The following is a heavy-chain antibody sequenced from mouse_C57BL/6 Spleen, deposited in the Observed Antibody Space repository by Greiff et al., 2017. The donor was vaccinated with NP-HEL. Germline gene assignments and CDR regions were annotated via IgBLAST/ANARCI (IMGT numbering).Heavy chain of an antibody. Sequence: EVKLMESGEGLVKPGGSLKLSCAASGFTFSSYAMYWVRQTPEKRLEWVAYISSGGDYIYYADTVKGRFTISRDNARNTLYLQMSSLKSEDTAMYYCTRAYGNYFDYWGQGTTLTVSS. CDR3: TRAYGNYFDY. J-gene: IGHJ2*01. V-gene: IGHV5-9-1*02. D-gene: IGHD2-1*01. CDR1: GFTFSSYA. CDR2: ISSGGDYI.